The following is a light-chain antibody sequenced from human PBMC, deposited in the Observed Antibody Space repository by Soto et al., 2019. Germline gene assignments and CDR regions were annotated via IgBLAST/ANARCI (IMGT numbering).Light chain of an antibody. V-gene: IGKV1-39*01. Sequence: DIQMTQSPSSLSASVGDRVTITCRASQSISNFLNWYQQRQGQVPKLLIYAASTLHTGVPSRFSGSGSGTDFTLTITSLQPEDFTTYYCQQSHSTPQTFGQGTKVDIK. CDR1: QSISNF. CDR2: AAS. CDR3: QQSHSTPQT. J-gene: IGKJ1*01.